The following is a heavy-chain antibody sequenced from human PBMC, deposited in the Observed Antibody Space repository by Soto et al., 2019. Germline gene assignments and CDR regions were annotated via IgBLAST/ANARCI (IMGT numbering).Heavy chain of an antibody. Sequence: QVQLVQSGAEVKKPGSSVKVSCKASGGTLSSYAISWVRQDPGQGLVLMGGIIPIFGTANYAQKFQGRVTINEDETTRTAYMERSCLRNYDTTVYYCTRGERDGDNLGYNWFDPWGQGTLCTFAS. CDR2: IIPIFGTA. CDR1: GGTLSSYA. CDR3: TRGERDGDNLGYNWFDP. D-gene: IGHD2-15*01. V-gene: IGHV1-69*12. J-gene: IGHJ5*02.